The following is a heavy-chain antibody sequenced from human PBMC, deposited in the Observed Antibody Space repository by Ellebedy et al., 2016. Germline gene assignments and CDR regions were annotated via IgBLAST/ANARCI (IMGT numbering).Heavy chain of an antibody. J-gene: IGHJ3*01. D-gene: IGHD3-16*01. CDR2: ISSSTGSTI. CDR3: TRGGLDNSFDV. V-gene: IGHV3-48*02. CDR1: GFTFTTYS. Sequence: GESLKISXAVSGFTFTTYSMKWVRQTPGKGLEWLSFISSSTGSTIYYAESVKGRFTISRDNAKNSVYLLMNSLRDEDTAVYYCTRGGLDNSFDVWGQGTMVTVSS.